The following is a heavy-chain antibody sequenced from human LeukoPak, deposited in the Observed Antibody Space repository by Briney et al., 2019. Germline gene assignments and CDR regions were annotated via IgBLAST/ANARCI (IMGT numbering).Heavy chain of an antibody. D-gene: IGHD2-15*01. V-gene: IGHV4-59*11. Sequence: PSETLSLTCAVSGGSISSHYWSSIRQPPGKGLEWIGHIYYSGRIIYNPSLKSRVTISVDTSKTQFSLKLRSVTAADTAVYYCARSVVAATQGYYYYYYMDVWGKGTTVTVSS. CDR2: IYYSGRI. CDR3: ARSVVAATQGYYYYYYMDV. CDR1: GGSISSHY. J-gene: IGHJ6*03.